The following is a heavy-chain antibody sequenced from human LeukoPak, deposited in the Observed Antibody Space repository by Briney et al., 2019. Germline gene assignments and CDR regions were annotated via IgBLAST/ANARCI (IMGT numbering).Heavy chain of an antibody. CDR3: AKTGQFDY. V-gene: IGHV3-23*01. CDR2: ITGSDGNT. Sequence: SGGSLRLSCVASGFTFSSYAMSWVRQAPGKGLEWVSTITGSDGNTFYADPVKGRFAVSRDNSKNTLYLQMNSLRAEDTAVYYCAKTGQFDYWGQGTLVTVSS. CDR1: GFTFSSYA. J-gene: IGHJ4*02. D-gene: IGHD7-27*01.